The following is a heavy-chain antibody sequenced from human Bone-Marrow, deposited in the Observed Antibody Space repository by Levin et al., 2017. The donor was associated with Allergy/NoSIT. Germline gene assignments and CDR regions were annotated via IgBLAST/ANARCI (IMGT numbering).Heavy chain of an antibody. CDR2: ISSGSSRI. V-gene: IGHV3-48*02. CDR1: GFTFSRHS. CDR3: ARVDFGGNPPDTS. J-gene: IGHJ5*02. D-gene: IGHD4-23*01. Sequence: PGGSLRLSCAASGFTFSRHSMTWVRQAPGKGLECISYISSGSSRILYADSVKGRFTISRDNAKNSLYLQMNSLRDEDTAVYYCARVDFGGNPPDTSWGQGTLVTVSS.